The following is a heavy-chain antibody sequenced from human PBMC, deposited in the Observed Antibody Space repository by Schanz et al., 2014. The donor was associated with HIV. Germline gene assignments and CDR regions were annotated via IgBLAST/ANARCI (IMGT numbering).Heavy chain of an antibody. CDR2: IKPNRGET. J-gene: IGHJ5*02. CDR1: GYTFTGYY. CDR3: TRSRYELHWLDL. D-gene: IGHD5-12*01. Sequence: QVQLVQSGAEVTKPGASVKISCKASGYTFTGYYMHWVRQAPGQGLEWMGWIKPNRGETKFARKFQGRVTMTRDTSINTAYMELRRLTYDDTAVYYCTRSRYELHWLDLWGQGTLVTVSS. V-gene: IGHV1-2*02.